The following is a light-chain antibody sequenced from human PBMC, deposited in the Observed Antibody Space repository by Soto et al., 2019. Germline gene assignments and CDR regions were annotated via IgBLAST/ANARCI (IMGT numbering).Light chain of an antibody. V-gene: IGLV2-14*01. Sequence: QSALTQPASVSGSPGQSITISCTGTSSDVGGYNYVSWYQQHPGKAPQLMIYEVSNRPSGVSNRFSGSTSGNTASLTISGFQAEDEADYYCSSYTSSITRVFGGGTKLTVL. J-gene: IGLJ3*02. CDR3: SSYTSSITRV. CDR1: SSDVGGYNY. CDR2: EVS.